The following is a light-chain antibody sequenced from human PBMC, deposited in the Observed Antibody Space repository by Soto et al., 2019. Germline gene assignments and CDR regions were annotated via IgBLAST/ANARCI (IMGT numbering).Light chain of an antibody. CDR1: QSVLYSSNNKNY. V-gene: IGKV4-1*01. Sequence: DIVMTQSPDSLAVSLGERATTNCKSSQSVLYSSNNKNYLAWYQQKPGQPPKALIYWASTRESGVPDRFSGSGSGTDFTLTISSLQAEDVAVYYCQQYYTTPWTFGQGTMVDIK. CDR2: WAS. J-gene: IGKJ1*01. CDR3: QQYYTTPWT.